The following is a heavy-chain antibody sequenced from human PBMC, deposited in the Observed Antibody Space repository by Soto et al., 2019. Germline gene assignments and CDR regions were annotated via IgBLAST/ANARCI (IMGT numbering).Heavy chain of an antibody. V-gene: IGHV3-30*03. CDR1: GFTFRNYG. J-gene: IGHJ4*02. CDR3: ATDAGDYSTYPDF. CDR2: ISFDGGRQ. D-gene: IGHD4-4*01. Sequence: QVELVQSGGGVVQPGRSLSLSCAASGFTFRNYGMHWVRQAPGKGLEWLAAISFDGGRQHYADSVKGRFTISRDNFKNTLYLQMNSLRPEDTAVYYCATDAGDYSTYPDFWGQGSLVTVSS.